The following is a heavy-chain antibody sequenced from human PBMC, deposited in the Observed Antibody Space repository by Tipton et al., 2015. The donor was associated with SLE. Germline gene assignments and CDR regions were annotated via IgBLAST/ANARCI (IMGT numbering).Heavy chain of an antibody. J-gene: IGHJ5*02. Sequence: QLVQSGPEVKKPGASVKVFCKASGYTSTNYAVHWVRQAPGQRLEWMGWINAGSGNTRYSQRFQGRISVSRDTSASTAYMELSSLRSEDTAVYYCATTGGRASELDPWGQGTLVTVSS. CDR2: INAGSGNT. CDR3: ATTGGRASELDP. CDR1: GYTSTNYA. V-gene: IGHV1-3*01. D-gene: IGHD4-17*01.